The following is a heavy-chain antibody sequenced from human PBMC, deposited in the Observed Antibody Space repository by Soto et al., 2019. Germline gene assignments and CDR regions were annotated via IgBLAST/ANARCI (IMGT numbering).Heavy chain of an antibody. V-gene: IGHV4-31*03. CDR2: IYYSGST. CDR1: GGSISSGGYY. J-gene: IGHJ5*02. CDR3: ARAVDDAKTQFDP. Sequence: SETLSLTCTVSGGSISSGGYYWRWIRQHPGKGLEWIGYIYYSGSTYYNPSLKSRVTISVYTSKNQFSLKLSSVTAADTAVYYCARAVDDAKTQFDPWGQGTLVTVS. D-gene: IGHD3-16*01.